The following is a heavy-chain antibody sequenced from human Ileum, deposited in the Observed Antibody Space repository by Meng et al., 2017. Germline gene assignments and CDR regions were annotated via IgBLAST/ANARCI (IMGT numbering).Heavy chain of an antibody. CDR2: IYYSGST. V-gene: IGHV4-30-4*01. D-gene: IGHD3-3*01. J-gene: IGHJ5*02. CDR3: ARENTIFGVVWGSWFDP. CDR1: GGSIISGDYY. Sequence: QVQLQESGPGLVNPSQTLSPTCTVSGGSIISGDYYWSCIRQPPGKGLEWIGYIYYSGSTYYNPSLKSRVTISVDTSKNQFSLKLSSVTAADTAVYYCARENTIFGVVWGSWFDPWGQGTLVTVSS.